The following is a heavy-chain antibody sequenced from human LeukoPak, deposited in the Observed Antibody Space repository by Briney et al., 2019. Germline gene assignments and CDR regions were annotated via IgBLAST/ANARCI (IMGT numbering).Heavy chain of an antibody. CDR2: ISSSSSYI. J-gene: IGHJ2*01. Sequence: GGSLRLSCAASGFTFSSYGMHWVRQAPGKGLEWVSSISSSSSYIYYADSVKGRFTISRENAKNSLYLQMNSLRAGDTAVYYCARAAYSSTWYSRYFDLWGRGTLVTVSS. D-gene: IGHD6-13*01. CDR1: GFTFSSYG. CDR3: ARAAYSSTWYSRYFDL. V-gene: IGHV3-21*01.